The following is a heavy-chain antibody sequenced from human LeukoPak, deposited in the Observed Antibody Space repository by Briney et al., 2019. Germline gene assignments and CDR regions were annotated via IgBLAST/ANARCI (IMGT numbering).Heavy chain of an antibody. CDR1: GYTFTSYD. CDR2: MNPNSGST. J-gene: IGHJ4*02. CDR3: ARGRSTGYPYYFEY. V-gene: IGHV1-8*03. D-gene: IGHD5-12*01. Sequence: GASVKVSCKASGYTFTSYDINWVRQATGQGLKWMGWMNPNSGSTGCAQKFQGRVTITRNTSISTAYMELSGLRSEDTAVYYCARGRSTGYPYYFEYWGQGTPVTVSS.